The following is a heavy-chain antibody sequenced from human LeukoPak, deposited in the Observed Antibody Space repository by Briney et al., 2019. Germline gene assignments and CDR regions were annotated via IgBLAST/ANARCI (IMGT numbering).Heavy chain of an antibody. CDR2: MNPNSGNT. J-gene: IGHJ4*02. CDR3: AISYSYGYPNFDY. Sequence: ASVKVSCKASGYTFTGYYMHWVRQATGQGLEWMGWMNPNSGNTGYAQKFQGRVTMTRNTSISTAYMELSSLRSEDTAVYYCAISYSYGYPNFDYWGQGTLVTVSS. CDR1: GYTFTGYY. V-gene: IGHV1-8*02. D-gene: IGHD5-18*01.